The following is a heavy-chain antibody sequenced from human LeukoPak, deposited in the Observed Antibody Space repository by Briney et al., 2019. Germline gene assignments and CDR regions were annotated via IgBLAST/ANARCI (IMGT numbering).Heavy chain of an antibody. J-gene: IGHJ4*02. D-gene: IGHD3-10*01. Sequence: SGRTLVNPTQTLTLTCTFSGFSLSTSGLGVGWIRQPPGKALECPAHIYWDDDKLYSPSLKSRLTITKDTSKNQVVLTMTNMDPVDTATYYCAHSAYYYGSGIYYYWGQGTLVTVSS. CDR3: AHSAYYYGSGIYYY. CDR2: IYWDDDK. CDR1: GFSLSTSGLG. V-gene: IGHV2-5*02.